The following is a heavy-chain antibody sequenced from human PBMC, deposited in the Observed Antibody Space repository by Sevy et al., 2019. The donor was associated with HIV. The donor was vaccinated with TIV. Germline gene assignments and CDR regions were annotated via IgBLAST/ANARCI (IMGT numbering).Heavy chain of an antibody. D-gene: IGHD6-13*01. CDR1: GFTFSSYA. CDR2: ISGSGGST. Sequence: GGSLRFSCAASGFTFSSYAMSWVRQAPGKGLEWVSAISGSGGSTYYADSVKGRFTISRDNSKNTLYLQMNSLRAEDTAVYYCAKDYSSSWYELDYWGQGTLVTVSS. CDR3: AKDYSSSWYELDY. V-gene: IGHV3-23*01. J-gene: IGHJ4*02.